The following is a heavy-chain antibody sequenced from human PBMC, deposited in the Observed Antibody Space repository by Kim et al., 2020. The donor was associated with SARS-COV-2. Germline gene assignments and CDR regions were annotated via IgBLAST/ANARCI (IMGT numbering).Heavy chain of an antibody. Sequence: DAGKGRFTICRDNAKNSLYLQMNSLRAEDTALYYCAKDSAIFGVVTFADYWGQGTLVTVSS. J-gene: IGHJ4*02. D-gene: IGHD3-3*01. V-gene: IGHV3-9*01. CDR3: AKDSAIFGVVTFADY.